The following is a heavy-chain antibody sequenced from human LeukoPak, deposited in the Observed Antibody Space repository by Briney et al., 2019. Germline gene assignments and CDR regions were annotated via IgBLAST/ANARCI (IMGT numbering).Heavy chain of an antibody. CDR1: GGSVSSGRYY. Sequence: PSETLSLTCTVSGGSVSSGRYYWSWIRQPVGKGLEWIGRIYTRGNTNYNPSLKSRVSISVDTSKNQFSLNLTSVTAADTAMYYCATDGMVRGPDAWFDSWGQGTLVTVSS. CDR3: ATDGMVRGPDAWFDS. D-gene: IGHD3-10*01. CDR2: IYTRGNT. V-gene: IGHV4-61*02. J-gene: IGHJ5*01.